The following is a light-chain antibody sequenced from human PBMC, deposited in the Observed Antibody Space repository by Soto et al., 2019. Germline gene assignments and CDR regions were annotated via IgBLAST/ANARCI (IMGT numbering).Light chain of an antibody. Sequence: EIVMTQSPPTLSVTPGEGATVSCRASQSVRSNLAWYQQKPGQAPRLLIYGASTRATGTPARFSGSGSGIEFTRTISSLQSEYFAVYYGQQYTNLTSMTVGEGTRLEIK. CDR2: GAS. V-gene: IGKV3-15*01. J-gene: IGKJ5*01. CDR1: QSVRSN. CDR3: QQYTNLTSMT.